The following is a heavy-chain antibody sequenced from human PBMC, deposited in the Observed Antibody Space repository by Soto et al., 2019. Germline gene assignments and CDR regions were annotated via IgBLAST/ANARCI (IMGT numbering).Heavy chain of an antibody. CDR1: GGSISSSSYY. CDR2: IYYSGST. CDR3: PRFLYSYAIDP. D-gene: IGHD5-18*01. J-gene: IGHJ5*02. V-gene: IGHV4-39*01. Sequence: SETLSLTCTVSGGSISSSSYYWGWIRQPPGKGLEWIGFIYYSGSTYYNPSLKSRVTISVDTSKIQSSLKLSSVTAADTAVYYCPRFLYSYAIDPWGQGTLVTVSS.